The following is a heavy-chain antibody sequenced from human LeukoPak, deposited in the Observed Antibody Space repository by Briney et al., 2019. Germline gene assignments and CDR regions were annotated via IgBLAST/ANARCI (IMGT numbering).Heavy chain of an antibody. CDR3: AHTVEELVYYYYYMDV. J-gene: IGHJ6*03. CDR2: IYWNGDK. CDR1: GFSLSTSGVG. V-gene: IGHV2-5*01. Sequence: SGPTLVNPTQTLTLTCTFSGFSLSTSGVGVGWIRQPPGKALEWLALIYWNGDKRYSPSLKSRLTITKDTSKNQVVLTMTNMDPVDTATYYCAHTVEELVYYYYYMDVWGKGTTVTVSS. D-gene: IGHD6-6*01.